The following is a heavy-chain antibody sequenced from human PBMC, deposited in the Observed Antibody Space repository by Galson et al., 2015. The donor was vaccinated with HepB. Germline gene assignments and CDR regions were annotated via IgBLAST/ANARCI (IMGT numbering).Heavy chain of an antibody. Sequence: SVKVSCKASGYTFTGYYMHWVRQAPGQGLEWMGRINPNSGGTNYAQKFQGRVTMTRDTSASTAYMELSSLTSEDTAVYYCARDSGKGFYNYCWGQGTLVTVSS. J-gene: IGHJ4*02. CDR2: INPNSGGT. CDR1: GYTFTGYY. CDR3: ARDSGKGFYNYC. D-gene: IGHD5-24*01. V-gene: IGHV1-2*06.